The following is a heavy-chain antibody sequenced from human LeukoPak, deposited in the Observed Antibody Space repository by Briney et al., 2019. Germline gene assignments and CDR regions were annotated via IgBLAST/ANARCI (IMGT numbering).Heavy chain of an antibody. J-gene: IGHJ4*02. CDR1: AFTLGDFY. CDR3: ACDFRYLGHDF. Sequence: GGSLRLSCTASAFTLGDFYMSWIRQAPGKGLEWIAYISNVGLTSYYAESVKGRFTISRDNAKNSLYLQMNSLRAEDTAVYYCACDFRYLGHDFWGQGTLVTVSS. D-gene: IGHD2-21*02. CDR2: ISNVGLTS. V-gene: IGHV3-11*01.